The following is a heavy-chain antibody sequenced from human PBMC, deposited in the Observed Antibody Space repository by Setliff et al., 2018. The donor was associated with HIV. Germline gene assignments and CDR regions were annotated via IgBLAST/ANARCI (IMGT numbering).Heavy chain of an antibody. J-gene: IGHJ4*01. D-gene: IGHD1-26*01. CDR1: GVSVNNDDDY. CDR3: ARQVGEGKWYLDS. Sequence: SETLSLTCAVSGVSVNNDDDYWGWIRQPPGRGLEWIAIIHQSGTAHKRPSLKSRVTISIDTSENLFSLKLSGVTAADTAIYYCARQVGEGKWYLDSWGHGTLVTVSS. V-gene: IGHV4-39*01. CDR2: IHQSGTA.